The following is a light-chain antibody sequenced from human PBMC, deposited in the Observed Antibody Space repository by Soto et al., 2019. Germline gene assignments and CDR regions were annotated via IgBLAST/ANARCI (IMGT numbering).Light chain of an antibody. J-gene: IGKJ1*01. CDR3: QQYNNWPRT. CDR1: QSVSSN. CDR2: DAS. V-gene: IGKV3-15*01. Sequence: EIVMTQSPATLSVSPGERATLSCRASQSVSSNLAWYQQKPGQAPRLLIYDASTRATGIPARFSGSGSGTEFTLTINSLQSEDFAVYSCQQYNNWPRTFGQGTKVEIK.